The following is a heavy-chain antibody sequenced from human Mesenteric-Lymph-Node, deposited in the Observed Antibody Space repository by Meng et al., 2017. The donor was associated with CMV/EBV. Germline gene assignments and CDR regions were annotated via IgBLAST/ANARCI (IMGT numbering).Heavy chain of an antibody. CDR3: ARSHSSGYLVSDY. D-gene: IGHD3-22*01. Sequence: GESLKISCQVSGYNFISYWVGWVRQMPGKGLEWMGLIYPRDSDTRYSPSFEGQVTISVDKSISTAYLQWSSLKASDTAMYYCARSHSSGYLVSDYWGQGTLVTVSS. CDR2: IYPRDSDT. J-gene: IGHJ4*02. CDR1: GYNFISYW. V-gene: IGHV5-51*01.